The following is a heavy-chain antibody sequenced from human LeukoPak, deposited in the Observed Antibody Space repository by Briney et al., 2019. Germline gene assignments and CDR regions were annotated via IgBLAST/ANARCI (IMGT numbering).Heavy chain of an antibody. CDR3: ARATSGWFFDS. J-gene: IGHJ4*02. V-gene: IGHV3-7*01. CDR2: IKQGGSEK. CDR1: GFTFSSYW. D-gene: IGHD6-19*01. Sequence: QSGGSLRLSCAASGFTFSSYWMSWVRQAPGKGLEWVANIKQGGSEKYYLDSVRGRFTISRDNAKNSLYLQTNSLSAEDTAMYYCARATSGWFFDSWGQGALVTVSS.